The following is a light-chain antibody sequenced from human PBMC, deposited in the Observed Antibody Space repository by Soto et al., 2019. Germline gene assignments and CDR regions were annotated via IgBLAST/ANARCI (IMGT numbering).Light chain of an antibody. CDR2: AVS. J-gene: IGKJ1*01. Sequence: DIQMTQSPSSLSASVGDRVTITCRASQNIGNYLHWYQQKPGKAPKLLIYAVSNLQAGVPSRFSGSGSGTDFTLTISSLQPEDFATFYCQPSYNGPTWTFGQGTKVEIK. CDR3: QPSYNGPTWT. CDR1: QNIGNY. V-gene: IGKV1-39*01.